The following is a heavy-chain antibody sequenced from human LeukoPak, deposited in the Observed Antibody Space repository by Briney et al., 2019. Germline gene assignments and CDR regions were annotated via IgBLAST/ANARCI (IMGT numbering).Heavy chain of an antibody. V-gene: IGHV3-15*01. Sequence: GGSLRLSCAASGFTFSNAWMNWVRQAPGKGLEWVGRIKSKAAGGTTDYAAPVKGRFTISRDDSKDTLYLQMNSLKTEDTAVYYCARDQFAFGLFDYWGQGTLVTVSS. D-gene: IGHD3/OR15-3a*01. CDR2: IKSKAAGGTT. J-gene: IGHJ4*02. CDR1: GFTFSNAW. CDR3: ARDQFAFGLFDY.